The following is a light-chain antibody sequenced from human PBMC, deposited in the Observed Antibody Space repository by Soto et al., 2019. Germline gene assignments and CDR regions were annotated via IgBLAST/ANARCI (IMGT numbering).Light chain of an antibody. CDR2: EVS. Sequence: QSVLTQPPSVSGAPGQRVTISCTGSSSNTGAGYDVHWYQQLPGTAPKVIIYEVSHRPSGVSYRFSGSKSGNTASLTISGLQAEDEADYYCSSYTDSSGRVFGGGTKLTVL. CDR3: SSYTDSSGRV. CDR1: SSNTGAGYD. J-gene: IGLJ3*02. V-gene: IGLV1-40*01.